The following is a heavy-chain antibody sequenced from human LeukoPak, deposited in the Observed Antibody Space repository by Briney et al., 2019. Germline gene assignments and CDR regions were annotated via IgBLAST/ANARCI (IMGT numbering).Heavy chain of an antibody. CDR2: ISAYNGNT. Sequence: AASVKVSCKASGYTFTSYGISWVRQAPGQGLEWMGWISAYNGNTNYAQKLQGRVTMTTDTSTSTAYMELRSLRSDDTAVYYCASSPHDYGDYFAGPSAFYYMDVWGKGTTVTISS. J-gene: IGHJ6*03. CDR1: GYTFTSYG. D-gene: IGHD4-17*01. CDR3: ASSPHDYGDYFAGPSAFYYMDV. V-gene: IGHV1-18*01.